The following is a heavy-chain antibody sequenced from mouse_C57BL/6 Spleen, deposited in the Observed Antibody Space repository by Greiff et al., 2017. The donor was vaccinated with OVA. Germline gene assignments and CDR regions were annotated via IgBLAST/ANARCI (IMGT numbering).Heavy chain of an antibody. CDR2: IYPGSGNT. CDR3: AREGQLRPYFDY. D-gene: IGHD3-2*02. V-gene: IGHV1-76*01. J-gene: IGHJ2*01. CDR1: GYTFTDYY. Sequence: VQLQQSGAELVRPGASVKLSCKASGYTFTDYYINWVKQRPGQGLEWIARIYPGSGNTYYNEKFKGKATLTAEKSSSTAYMQLSSLTSEDSAVYFCAREGQLRPYFDYWGQGTTLTVSS.